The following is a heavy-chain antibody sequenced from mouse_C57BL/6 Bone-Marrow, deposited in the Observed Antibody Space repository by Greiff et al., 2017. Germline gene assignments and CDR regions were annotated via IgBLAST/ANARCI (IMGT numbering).Heavy chain of an antibody. CDR1: GYTFTSYG. J-gene: IGHJ2*01. V-gene: IGHV1-81*01. CDR2: IYPRSGNT. D-gene: IGHD2-3*01. Sequence: VQLQQSGAELARPGASVKLSCKASGYTFTSYGISWVKQRTGQGLEWIGEIYPRSGNTYYNEKFNGKATLTADKSSSTAYMELRSLTSEDSAVYFCARYDDGYSFLFDYWGQGTTLTVSS. CDR3: ARYDDGYSFLFDY.